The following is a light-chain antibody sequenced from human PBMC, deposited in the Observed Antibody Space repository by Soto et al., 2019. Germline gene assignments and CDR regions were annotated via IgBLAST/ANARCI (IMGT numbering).Light chain of an antibody. J-gene: IGKJ4*01. Sequence: EIVMTQSPATLSVSPGERATLSCRASQSVSSNLAWYQQKPGQAPRLLIYDISARATGIPTRFSGSGSGTEFTLTVSGLQSEDFAVYYCQPYNVWPLTFGGGTKVEIK. CDR2: DIS. CDR1: QSVSSN. CDR3: QPYNVWPLT. V-gene: IGKV3D-15*01.